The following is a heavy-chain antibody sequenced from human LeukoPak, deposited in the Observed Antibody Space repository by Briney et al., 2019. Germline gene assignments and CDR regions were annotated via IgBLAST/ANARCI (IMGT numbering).Heavy chain of an antibody. J-gene: IGHJ4*02. CDR2: IRNKVYGGTI. D-gene: IGHD3-10*01. V-gene: IGHV3-49*04. CDR1: GFNFGDYA. Sequence: GGSLRLSCTDSGFNFGDYAMGWVRQAPGKGLEWVGFIRNKVYGGTIEYAAAVKGRFTISRDDSKSIAFLQMDSLKTEDTAVYYCLRYHGSGSLSGYWGQGTLVTVSS. CDR3: LRYHGSGSLSGY.